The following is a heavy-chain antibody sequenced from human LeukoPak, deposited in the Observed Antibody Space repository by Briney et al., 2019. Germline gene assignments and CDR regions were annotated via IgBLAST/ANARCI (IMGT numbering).Heavy chain of an antibody. CDR3: ARAGRGSGYLSY. CDR1: GFTFSSYA. Sequence: NPGGSLRLSCAASGFTFSSYAMSWIRQPPGKGLEWIGEINHSGSTNYNPSLKSRVTISVDTSKNQFSLKLSSVTAADTAVYYCARAGRGSGYLSYWGQGTLVTVSS. V-gene: IGHV4-34*01. D-gene: IGHD3-3*01. CDR2: INHSGST. J-gene: IGHJ4*02.